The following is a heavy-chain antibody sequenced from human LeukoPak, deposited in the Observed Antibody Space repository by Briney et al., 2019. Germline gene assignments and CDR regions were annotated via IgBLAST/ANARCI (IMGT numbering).Heavy chain of an antibody. J-gene: IGHJ5*02. CDR1: GFTFSNYA. Sequence: GGSLRLSCAASGFTFSNYAMRWVRQAPGKGLEWVSGISGSGDSTYYADSVKGRFTISRDNSKNTLYLQMNSLRAEDTAVYYCAKRIRVNWFDPWGQGTLVTVSS. CDR3: AKRIRVNWFDP. CDR2: ISGSGDST. V-gene: IGHV3-23*01.